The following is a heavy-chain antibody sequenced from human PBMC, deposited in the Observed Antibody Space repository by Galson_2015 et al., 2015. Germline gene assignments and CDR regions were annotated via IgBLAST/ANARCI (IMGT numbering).Heavy chain of an antibody. J-gene: IGHJ6*02. D-gene: IGHD3-10*01. CDR3: ARDTSGSYYRVYYYYGMDV. CDR1: GYTFTSYG. Sequence: SVKVSCKASGYTFTSYGISWVRQAPGQGLEWMGWISAYNGNTNYAQKLQGRVTMTTDTSTSTAYMELRSLRSDATAVYYCARDTSGSYYRVYYYYGMDVWGQGTTVTVSS. V-gene: IGHV1-18*04. CDR2: ISAYNGNT.